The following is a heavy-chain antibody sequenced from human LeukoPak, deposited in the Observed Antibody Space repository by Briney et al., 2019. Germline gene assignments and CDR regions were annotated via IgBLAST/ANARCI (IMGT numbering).Heavy chain of an antibody. D-gene: IGHD1-14*01. J-gene: IGHJ4*02. V-gene: IGHV4-61*08. CDR1: GGSINSGDNY. CDR2: IYDTGST. Sequence: PSETLSLTCTVSGGSINSGDNYWSWIRQPPGKGLEWIGYIYDTGSTNYNPSLKSRVTISVDTSKNQFSLKLSSVTAADTAVYYCARHNPEFRYGLFDYWGQGTLVTVSS. CDR3: ARHNPEFRYGLFDY.